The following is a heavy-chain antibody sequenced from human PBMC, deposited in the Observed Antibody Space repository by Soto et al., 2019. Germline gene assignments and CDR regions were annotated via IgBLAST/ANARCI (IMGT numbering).Heavy chain of an antibody. CDR1: GYTFTSYD. CDR2: MNPNSGNT. V-gene: IGHV1-8*01. J-gene: IGHJ6*03. CDR3: ARAEDILTGYYYYYMDV. D-gene: IGHD3-9*01. Sequence: ASVKVSCKASGYTFTSYDINWVRQATGQGLEWMGWMNPNSGNTGYAQKFQGRVTMTRNTSISTAYMELSSLRSEDTAVYYCARAEDILTGYYYYYMDVWGKGTTVTVSS.